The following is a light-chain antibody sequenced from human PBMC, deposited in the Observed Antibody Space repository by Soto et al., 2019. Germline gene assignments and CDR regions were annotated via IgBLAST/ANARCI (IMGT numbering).Light chain of an antibody. J-gene: IGLJ1*01. CDR3: YSYAGGDTYYA. CDR2: EVN. CDR1: NSDVGNYNL. Sequence: QSVLTQPASVSGYPGQSLTISCTGTNSDVGNYNLVSWYQQHPGKAPKLIIYEVNKRPSGVSSRFSGSKSGNTASLTIFGLQAEDEADYYCYSYAGGDTYYAFGTGTKVTVL. V-gene: IGLV2-23*02.